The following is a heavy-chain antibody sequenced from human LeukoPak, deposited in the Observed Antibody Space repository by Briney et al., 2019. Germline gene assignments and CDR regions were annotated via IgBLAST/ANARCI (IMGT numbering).Heavy chain of an antibody. J-gene: IGHJ4*02. CDR3: ARDGIAAVDFDY. CDR2: VNGDGSST. D-gene: IGHD6-13*01. Sequence: GGSLRLSCAASGFTFSTYWMHWVRQAPGKGLVWVSRVNGDGSSTNYADSVKGRFTISRDNAKNTLYLQMNSLRAEDTAVYYCARDGIAAVDFDYWGQGILVTVSS. CDR1: GFTFSTYW. V-gene: IGHV3-74*01.